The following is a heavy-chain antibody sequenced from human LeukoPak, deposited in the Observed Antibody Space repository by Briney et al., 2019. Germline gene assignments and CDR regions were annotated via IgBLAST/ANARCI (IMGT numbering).Heavy chain of an antibody. CDR1: GFTFSTYP. V-gene: IGHV3-23*01. Sequence: GGSLRLSCAASGFTFSTYPMAWVRQAPGKGLEWVSSLNDVGGDAYYADSVKGRFTISRDNSKNSLYLQMNSLRAEDTAVYYCARDLGGNGDSWGQGTLVTVSS. D-gene: IGHD2-21*01. J-gene: IGHJ5*02. CDR3: ARDLGGNGDS. CDR2: LNDVGGDA.